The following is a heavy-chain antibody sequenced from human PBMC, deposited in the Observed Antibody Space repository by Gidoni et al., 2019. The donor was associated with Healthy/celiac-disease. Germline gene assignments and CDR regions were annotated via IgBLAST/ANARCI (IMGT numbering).Heavy chain of an antibody. CDR2: INHSGST. D-gene: IGHD4-4*01. Sequence: QVQLQQWGAGLLTPSETLSLTCAVYGGSFSGYYWSWIRQPPGKGLEWIGEINHSGSTNYNPSLKSRVTISVDTSKNQFSLKLSSVTAADTAVYYCARGRPYSNSKDYYYYGMDVWGQGTTVTVSS. CDR3: ARGRPYSNSKDYYYYGMDV. V-gene: IGHV4-34*01. J-gene: IGHJ6*02. CDR1: GGSFSGYY.